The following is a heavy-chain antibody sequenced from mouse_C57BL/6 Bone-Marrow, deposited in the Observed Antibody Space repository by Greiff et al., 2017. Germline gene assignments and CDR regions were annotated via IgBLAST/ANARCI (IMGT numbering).Heavy chain of an antibody. V-gene: IGHV5-4*03. Sequence: EVQLKESGGGLVKPGGSLKLSCAASGFTFSSYAMSWVRQTPEKRLEWVATISDGGSYTYYPDDVKGRFTISRDNAKNNLYLQMSHLKSEDTAMYYCARRYKDYAMDYWGQGTSVTVSS. CDR1: GFTFSSYA. CDR2: ISDGGSYT. D-gene: IGHD1-3*01. J-gene: IGHJ4*01. CDR3: ARRYKDYAMDY.